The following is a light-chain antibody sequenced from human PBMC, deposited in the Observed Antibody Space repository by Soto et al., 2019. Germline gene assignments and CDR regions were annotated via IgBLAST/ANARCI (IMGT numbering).Light chain of an antibody. CDR2: AAS. V-gene: IGKV1-39*01. J-gene: IGKJ1*01. CDR3: QQSYSSPWT. CDR1: QTITNY. Sequence: DIQMTQSPSSLSASVGDRVTITCRASQTITNYLNWYQQKPGKAPKLLIYAASTLLSGVPSRFSGGGSGTYFTLTIDSLQPEDFATYYCQQSYSSPWTFGQGTKVEIK.